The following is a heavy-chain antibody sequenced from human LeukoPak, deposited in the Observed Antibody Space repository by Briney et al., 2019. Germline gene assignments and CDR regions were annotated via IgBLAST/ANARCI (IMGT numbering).Heavy chain of an antibody. CDR1: GGSISSYY. Sequence: KSSETLSLTCTISGGSISSYYWSWIRQPPGKGLEWIGYIYYSGSTNYNPSLKSRVTISVDTSKNQFSLKLSSVTAADTAVYYCARESFSMVRGVIITGYFDYWGQGTLVTVSS. J-gene: IGHJ4*02. CDR3: ARESFSMVRGVIITGYFDY. D-gene: IGHD3-10*01. CDR2: IYYSGST. V-gene: IGHV4-59*01.